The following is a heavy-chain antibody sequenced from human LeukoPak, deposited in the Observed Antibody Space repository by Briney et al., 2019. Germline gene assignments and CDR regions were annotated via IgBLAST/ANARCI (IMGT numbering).Heavy chain of an antibody. CDR2: IYHSGST. CDR1: GYSISSGYY. D-gene: IGHD1-26*01. V-gene: IGHV4-38-2*02. CDR3: ARDSGGSYHYYFDY. J-gene: IGHJ4*02. Sequence: PSETLSLTCSVSGYSISSGYYWGWIRQPPGQGLEWIGSIYHSGSTYYNPSLKSRVTISVDTSKNQFSLKLSSVTAADTAVYYCARDSGGSYHYYFDYWGQGTLVTVSS.